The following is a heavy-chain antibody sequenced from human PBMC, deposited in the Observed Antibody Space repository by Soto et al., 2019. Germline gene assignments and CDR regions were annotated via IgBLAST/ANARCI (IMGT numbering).Heavy chain of an antibody. D-gene: IGHD3-22*01. CDR1: VGTFSSYA. Sequence: SVTVSCKASVGTFSSYAISWVRQAPGQGLEWMGGIIPIFGTANYAQKFQGRVTITADESTSTAYMELSSLRSEDTAVYYCASPGGDSSGYFYFDYWGQGNLVTVSS. J-gene: IGHJ4*02. V-gene: IGHV1-69*13. CDR2: IIPIFGTA. CDR3: ASPGGDSSGYFYFDY.